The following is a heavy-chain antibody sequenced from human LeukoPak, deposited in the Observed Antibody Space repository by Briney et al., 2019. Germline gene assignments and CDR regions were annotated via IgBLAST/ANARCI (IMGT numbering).Heavy chain of an antibody. CDR3: AKSFSWCILCGIDP. V-gene: IGHV3-30*18. J-gene: IGHJ5*02. Sequence: GGSLRLSCAASGFTFSSYGMHWVRQAPGKGLEWVAVISYDGSNKYYADSVKGRFTISRDNSKNTLYLHMNSLRAEDTAVYYCAKSFSWCILCGIDPWGQGTLVTVSS. D-gene: IGHD2-8*01. CDR2: ISYDGSNK. CDR1: GFTFSSYG.